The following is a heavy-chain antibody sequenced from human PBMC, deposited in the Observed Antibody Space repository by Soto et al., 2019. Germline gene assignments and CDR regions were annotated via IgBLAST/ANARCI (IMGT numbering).Heavy chain of an antibody. CDR3: ARVGTAMVLVRSLDY. Sequence: QVQLVQSGAEEKKPGASVKVSCKASGYTFTSYAMHWVRQAPGQRLEWMGWINAGNGNTKYSQKFQGRVTITRDTSASTAYMELSSLRSEDTAVYYCARVGTAMVLVRSLDYWGQGTLVTVSS. V-gene: IGHV1-3*05. J-gene: IGHJ4*02. CDR1: GYTFTSYA. CDR2: INAGNGNT. D-gene: IGHD5-18*01.